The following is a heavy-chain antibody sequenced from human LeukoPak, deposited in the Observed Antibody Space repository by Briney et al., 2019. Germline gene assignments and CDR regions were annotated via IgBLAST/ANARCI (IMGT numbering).Heavy chain of an antibody. Sequence: ASVKVSCKASGYTFTGYYMHWVRQASGQGLEWMGWINPNSGGTNYARKFQGRVTMTRDTSISTAYMELSRLRSDDTAVYYCARVPNSSSKEMDVWGKGTTVTVSS. V-gene: IGHV1-2*02. CDR3: ARVPNSSSKEMDV. J-gene: IGHJ6*04. CDR1: GYTFTGYY. D-gene: IGHD6-6*01. CDR2: INPNSGGT.